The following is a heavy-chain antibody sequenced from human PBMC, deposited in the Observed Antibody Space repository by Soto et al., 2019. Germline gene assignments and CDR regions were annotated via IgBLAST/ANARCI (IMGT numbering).Heavy chain of an antibody. V-gene: IGHV3-30-3*01. D-gene: IGHD2-8*01. CDR3: ASLGYCTNGVCPNTDNDAFDI. Sequence: GGSLRLSCAASGFTFSSYAMHWVRQAPGKGLEWVAVISYDGSNKYYADSVKGRFTISRDNSKNTLYLQMNSLRAEDTAVYYCASLGYCTNGVCPNTDNDAFDIWGQGTMVTVSS. J-gene: IGHJ3*02. CDR2: ISYDGSNK. CDR1: GFTFSSYA.